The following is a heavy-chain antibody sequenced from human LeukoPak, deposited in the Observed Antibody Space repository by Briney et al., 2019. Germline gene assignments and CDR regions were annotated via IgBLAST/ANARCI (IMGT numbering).Heavy chain of an antibody. J-gene: IGHJ4*02. CDR2: IIPIFGTA. D-gene: IGHD1-1*01. Sequence: SVKVSCKASGGTFSSYAISWVRQAPGQGLEWMGGIIPIFGTANYAQKFQGRVTITADKSTSTAYMELSSLRSEDTAVYYCARDQIGYNWKGGYYFDYWGQRTLVTVSS. V-gene: IGHV1-69*06. CDR1: GGTFSSYA. CDR3: ARDQIGYNWKGGYYFDY.